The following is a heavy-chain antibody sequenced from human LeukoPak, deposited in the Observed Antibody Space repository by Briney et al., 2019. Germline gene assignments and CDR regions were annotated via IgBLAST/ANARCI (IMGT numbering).Heavy chain of an antibody. Sequence: TSETLSLTCAVYGGSITGYYWSWIRQTPERGLEWVGEIHYTGATSYNPSLKSRATISTDTSKNQFSLRLSSVTAADTAVYYCARGNILTGYCFDFWGQGALVTVSS. J-gene: IGHJ4*02. D-gene: IGHD3-9*01. V-gene: IGHV4-34*01. CDR3: ARGNILTGYCFDF. CDR1: GGSITGYY. CDR2: IHYTGAT.